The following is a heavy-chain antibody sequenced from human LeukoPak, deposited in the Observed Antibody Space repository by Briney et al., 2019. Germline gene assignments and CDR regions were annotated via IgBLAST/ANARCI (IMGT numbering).Heavy chain of an antibody. CDR2: SSYAMTI. D-gene: IGHD3-10*01. CDR3: AREYQGIWLGEFYFDY. V-gene: IGHV3-48*03. Sequence: SSYAMTIYYADSVKGRFTISRDNAKNSLYLQMNSLRAEDTAVYYCAREYQGIWLGEFYFDYWGQGALVTVSS. J-gene: IGHJ4*02.